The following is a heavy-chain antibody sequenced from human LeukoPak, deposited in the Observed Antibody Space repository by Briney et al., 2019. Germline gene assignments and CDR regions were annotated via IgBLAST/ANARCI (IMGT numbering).Heavy chain of an antibody. D-gene: IGHD6-19*01. CDR2: ISYDGSNK. Sequence: GGSLRLSCAASVFTFSSYCMHWVHQAPGKGLEWVAVISYDGSNKYYADSVKGRFTISRDNSKNTLYLQMNSLRAEDTAVYYCAKDPKEVAGTAYYFDYWGQGALVTVSS. CDR1: VFTFSSYC. CDR3: AKDPKEVAGTAYYFDY. J-gene: IGHJ4*02. V-gene: IGHV3-30*18.